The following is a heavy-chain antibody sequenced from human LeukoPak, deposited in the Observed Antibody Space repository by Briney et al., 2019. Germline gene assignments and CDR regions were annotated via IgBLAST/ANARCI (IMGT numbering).Heavy chain of an antibody. V-gene: IGHV3-7*01. CDR1: GLTFSSYW. CDR3: HFTGY. CDR2: IKQDGSEK. J-gene: IGHJ4*02. Sequence: GGSLRLSCAASGLTFSSYWMSWVRRAPGKGMEWVANIKQDGSEKYYVDSVKGRFTISRDNAKNSLYLQMNSLRAEDTAVYYCHFTGYWGQGTLVTVSS. D-gene: IGHD3-3*02.